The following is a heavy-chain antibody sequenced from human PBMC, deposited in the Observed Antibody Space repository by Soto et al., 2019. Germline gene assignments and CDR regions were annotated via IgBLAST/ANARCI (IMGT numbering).Heavy chain of an antibody. CDR3: AHIVVAGLGYYFDY. V-gene: IGHV2-5*02. Sequence: QITLKESGPTLVKPTQTLTLTCTFSGFSLSSTRMAVGWIRQPPGKALEWLALIYWDDDKRYSPFLKSRLTITKDTSKNHVVLTMSNMYPVYTARYYCAHIVVAGLGYYFDYWGQGTLVTVSS. J-gene: IGHJ4*02. CDR2: IYWDDDK. D-gene: IGHD6-19*01. CDR1: GFSLSSTRMA.